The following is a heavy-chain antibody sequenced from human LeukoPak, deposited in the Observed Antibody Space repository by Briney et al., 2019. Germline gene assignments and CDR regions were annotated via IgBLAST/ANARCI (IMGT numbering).Heavy chain of an antibody. CDR2: ISPIFGIA. Sequence: SVRLSCKASGVTFSSYAISWVRQAPGQGLEWMGRISPIFGIANYAQKFQGRVTITADKSTSTAYMELSSLRSEDTAVYYCARAAATVVTPEPFDYWGQGTLVTVSS. CDR1: GVTFSSYA. D-gene: IGHD4-23*01. V-gene: IGHV1-69*04. J-gene: IGHJ4*02. CDR3: ARAAATVVTPEPFDY.